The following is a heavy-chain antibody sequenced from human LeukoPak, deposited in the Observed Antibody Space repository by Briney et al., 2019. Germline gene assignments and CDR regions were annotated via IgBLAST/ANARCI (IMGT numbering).Heavy chain of an antibody. V-gene: IGHV3-30*01. Sequence: GGSLRLSCSASGFSFRSYSMHWVRQAPGEGLEWVALISFDGSDTYYAASVQGRFTISRDNSNNRLFLEMTSPRVEDTATFYCARAQQYDAFDLWGQGTMVTVSS. CDR2: ISFDGSDT. CDR1: GFSFRSYS. CDR3: ARAQQYDAFDL. J-gene: IGHJ3*01. D-gene: IGHD6-13*01.